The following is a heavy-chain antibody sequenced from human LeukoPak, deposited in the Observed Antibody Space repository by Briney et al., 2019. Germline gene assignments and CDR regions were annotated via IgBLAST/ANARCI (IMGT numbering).Heavy chain of an antibody. Sequence: GGSLRLSCAASGFTFSSYAMSWVRQAPGKGLEWVSSIIANGGRAYYADSVKGRFTISRDNSKNTLYLQMNSLRAEDTAVYYCAKVPYYYDSSGYIYFDYWGQGTLVTVSS. D-gene: IGHD3-22*01. CDR2: IIANGGRA. CDR3: AKVPYYYDSSGYIYFDY. V-gene: IGHV3-23*01. CDR1: GFTFSSYA. J-gene: IGHJ4*02.